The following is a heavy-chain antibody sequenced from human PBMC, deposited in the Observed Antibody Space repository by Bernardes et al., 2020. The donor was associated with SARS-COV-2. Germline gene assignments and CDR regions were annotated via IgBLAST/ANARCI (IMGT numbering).Heavy chain of an antibody. J-gene: IGHJ6*02. Sequence: GGSLRLSCAASGFTVSSNYMSWVRQAPGKGLEWVSVIYSGGSTYYADSVKGRFTISRHNSKNTLYLQMNSLRAEDTAVYYCARDPGEYCSGGSCYSLYYGMDVWGQGTTVTVSS. D-gene: IGHD2-15*01. V-gene: IGHV3-53*04. CDR3: ARDPGEYCSGGSCYSLYYGMDV. CDR1: GFTVSSNY. CDR2: IYSGGST.